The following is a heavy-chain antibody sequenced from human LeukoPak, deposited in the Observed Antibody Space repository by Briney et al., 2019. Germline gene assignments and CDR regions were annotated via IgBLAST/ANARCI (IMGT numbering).Heavy chain of an antibody. CDR3: ARDRSWGSQCYFDY. D-gene: IGHD7-27*01. V-gene: IGHV3-33*01. Sequence: GRSLRLSGAASGFHFSTYGMHWVRQAPGKGLEWVVVIWYDGSNKIYAESVKGRFTISRDNSKNTLYLQMNSLRAEDTAVYYCARDRSWGSQCYFDYWGQGTLVTVSS. CDR2: IWYDGSNK. J-gene: IGHJ4*02. CDR1: GFHFSTYG.